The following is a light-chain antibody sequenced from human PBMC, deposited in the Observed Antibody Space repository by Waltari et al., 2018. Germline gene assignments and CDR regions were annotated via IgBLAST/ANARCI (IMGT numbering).Light chain of an antibody. V-gene: IGKV4-1*01. Sequence: DIVMTQSPDSLAVSLGERATINCKSSQNLLYSANNKDYLAWYKQKPGQPPKLLIYWASTRESGVADRFSGSGSGTDFTLSGNSLQAEDVAVYYCQQYFSVPYTFGQGTKLEIK. CDR2: WAS. J-gene: IGKJ2*01. CDR3: QQYFSVPYT. CDR1: QNLLYSANNKDY.